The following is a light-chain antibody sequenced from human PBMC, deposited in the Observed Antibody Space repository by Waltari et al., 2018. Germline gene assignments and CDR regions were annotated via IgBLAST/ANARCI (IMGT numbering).Light chain of an antibody. CDR1: QSIGSS. Sequence: DIQMTQSPSTLSASVGDRVTITCRASQSIGSSLAWYQQKPGKAPKVVIYESSSLESGVPSRFSGSGSGTEFTRTISSLQPDDFATYYCQQCNSYLLTFGGGTKVEIK. V-gene: IGKV1-5*03. CDR2: ESS. CDR3: QQCNSYLLT. J-gene: IGKJ4*01.